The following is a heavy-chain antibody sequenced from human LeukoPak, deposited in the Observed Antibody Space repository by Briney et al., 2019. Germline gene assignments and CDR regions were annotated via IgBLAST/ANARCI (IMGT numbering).Heavy chain of an antibody. V-gene: IGHV4-39*07. CDR3: ARDHIDGFNPNNWLDP. CDR1: GDSINKDYYC. D-gene: IGHD5-24*01. J-gene: IGHJ5*02. CDR2: IYNNANT. Sequence: SETLSLTCTVSGDSINKDYYCWAWIRQPPGKGLEWIGTIYNNANTYYNPPLESRVTMSVDTSKNQISLTLTSVTAADTAVYYCARDHIDGFNPNNWLDPWGQGTLVSVSS.